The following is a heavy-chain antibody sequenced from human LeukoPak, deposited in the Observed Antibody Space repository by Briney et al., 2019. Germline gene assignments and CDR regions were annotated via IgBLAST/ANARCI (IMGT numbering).Heavy chain of an antibody. D-gene: IGHD6-13*01. J-gene: IGHJ4*02. CDR1: GYTFTGYY. Sequence: ASVKVSRKASGYTFTGYYMHWVRQAPGQGLEWMGWINPNSGGTNYAQKFQGRVTMTRDTSISTAYMELSRLRSDDTAVYYCARDRRAAAGTPYFDYWGQGTLVTVSS. CDR2: INPNSGGT. CDR3: ARDRRAAAGTPYFDY. V-gene: IGHV1-2*02.